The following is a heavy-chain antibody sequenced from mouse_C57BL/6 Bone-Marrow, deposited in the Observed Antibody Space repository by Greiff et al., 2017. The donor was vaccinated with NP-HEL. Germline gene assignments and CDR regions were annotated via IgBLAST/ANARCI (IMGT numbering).Heavy chain of an antibody. CDR2: INPGSGGT. CDR3: ARRIWDGFDY. CDR1: GYAFTNYL. Sequence: QVQLQQSGAELVRPGTSVKVSCKASGYAFTNYLIEWVTQRPGQGLEWIGVINPGSGGTNYNEKFKGKATLTADKSSSTAYIQLSSLTSEDSAVYFCARRIWDGFDYWGQGTTLTVSS. D-gene: IGHD4-1*01. J-gene: IGHJ2*01. V-gene: IGHV1-54*01.